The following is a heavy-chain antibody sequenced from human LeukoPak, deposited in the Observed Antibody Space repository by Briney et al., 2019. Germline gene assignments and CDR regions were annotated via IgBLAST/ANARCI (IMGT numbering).Heavy chain of an antibody. CDR1: GGSMSNNY. J-gene: IGHJ6*03. D-gene: IGHD4-17*01. Sequence: KPSETLSLTCSVSGGSMSNNYWGWIRQPPGKGLEWIGYISYTGSTSVTPSLKSRVNIFLETPRNQFSLEVSSVIAADTAVYYCARLQSANHDNGYYTGGFYYMDVWGNGTTVTVSS. CDR3: ARLQSANHDNGYYTGGFYYMDV. V-gene: IGHV4-59*08. CDR2: ISYTGST.